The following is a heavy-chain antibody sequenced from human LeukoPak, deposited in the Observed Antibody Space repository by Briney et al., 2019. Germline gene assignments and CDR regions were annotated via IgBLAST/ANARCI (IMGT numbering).Heavy chain of an antibody. D-gene: IGHD4-17*01. CDR1: GGSFSGYY. CDR3: ARGHYAHY. J-gene: IGHJ4*02. CDR2: INHSGST. Sequence: SETLSLTCAVYGGSFSGYYWSWIRQPPGKGLEWIGEINHSGSTNYNPPLKSRVTISVDTSKNQFSLKLSSVTAADTAVYYCARGHYAHYWGQGTLVTVSS. V-gene: IGHV4-34*01.